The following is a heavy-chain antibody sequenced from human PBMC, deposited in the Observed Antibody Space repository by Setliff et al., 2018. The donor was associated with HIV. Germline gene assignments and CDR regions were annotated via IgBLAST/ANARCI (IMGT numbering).Heavy chain of an antibody. CDR2: VHYSGRT. CDR3: ARHRAQRGSGTYYDDWFDP. J-gene: IGHJ5*02. D-gene: IGHD3-10*01. CDR1: GGSLSGYY. V-gene: IGHV4-34*01. Sequence: SETLSLTCAAYGGSLSGYYWSWTRQTPGKGLEWIGEVHYSGRTAYNPSLQSRVAISVDMYRNQFFLRLTSVTAADTSVYYCARHRAQRGSGTYYDDWFDPWGQGTLVTVSS.